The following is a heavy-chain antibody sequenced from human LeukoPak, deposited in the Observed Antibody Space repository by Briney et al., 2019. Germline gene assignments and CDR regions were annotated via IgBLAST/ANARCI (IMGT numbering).Heavy chain of an antibody. Sequence: GGSLRLSCAASGFTFSSYEMYWVRQAPGKGLEWVSGISASGSGTYYADSLKGRFTISRDNSKNTLYLQMNNLRVEDTAVYYCAKDAAGPEYWGQGTLVTVST. CDR1: GFTFSSYE. CDR2: ISASGSGT. D-gene: IGHD6-13*01. V-gene: IGHV3-23*01. CDR3: AKDAAGPEY. J-gene: IGHJ4*02.